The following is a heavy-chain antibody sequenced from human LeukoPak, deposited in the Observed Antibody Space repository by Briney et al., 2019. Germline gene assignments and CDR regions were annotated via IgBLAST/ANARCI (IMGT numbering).Heavy chain of an antibody. Sequence: SETLSLTCTVSGGSISSISYYWGWIRQPPGKGLEWIGSIYYNGNTYYNPSLKSRVTISTDTSKNQFSLQLSSVTAADTAVYYCAREDLEGLVAAIHYWGQGTLVTVSS. V-gene: IGHV4-39*07. CDR2: IYYNGNT. J-gene: IGHJ4*02. CDR1: GGSISSISYY. CDR3: AREDLEGLVAAIHY. D-gene: IGHD2-15*01.